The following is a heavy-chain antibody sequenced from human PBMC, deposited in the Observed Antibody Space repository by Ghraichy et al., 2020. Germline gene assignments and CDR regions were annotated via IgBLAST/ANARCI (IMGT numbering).Heavy chain of an antibody. CDR1: GGSISSSSYY. CDR3: ARQAFYDSSGYYSHFDY. V-gene: IGHV4-39*01. CDR2: IYYSGST. D-gene: IGHD3-22*01. Sequence: SETLSLTCTVSGGSISSSSYYWGWIRQPPGKGLEWIGSIYYSGSTYYNPSLKSRVTISVDTSKNQFSLKLSSVTAADTAVYYCARQAFYDSSGYYSHFDYWGQGTLVTVSS. J-gene: IGHJ4*02.